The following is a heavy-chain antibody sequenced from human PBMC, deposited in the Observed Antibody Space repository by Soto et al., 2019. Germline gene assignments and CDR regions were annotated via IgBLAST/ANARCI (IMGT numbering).Heavy chain of an antibody. CDR3: AKDITEGYGDHQFDS. CDR1: GFTFDDYG. J-gene: IGHJ4*02. CDR2: LTGNSAII. V-gene: IGHV3-9*01. D-gene: IGHD4-17*01. Sequence: GGSLRLSCAASGFTFDDYGMHWVRLVPGKGLEWVSGLTGNSAIIGYADSVKGRFTISRDNAKNSLHLQMSSLRVEDTALYYCAKDITEGYGDHQFDSWGQGTLVTVSS.